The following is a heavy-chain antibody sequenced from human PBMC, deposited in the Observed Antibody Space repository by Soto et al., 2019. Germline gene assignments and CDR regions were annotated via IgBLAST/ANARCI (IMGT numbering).Heavy chain of an antibody. CDR1: GYTFTSYG. CDR3: ARVGLGYGMDV. CDR2: ITPYNGNT. J-gene: IGHJ6*02. D-gene: IGHD3-10*01. Sequence: ASVKVSCKASGYTFTSYGIRWVRQAPGQGLEWMGWITPYNGNTDYAQKLQGRVTVTTDTSTSTVYMELRSLRSDDTAVYYCARVGLGYGMDVWGQGTTVTVSS. V-gene: IGHV1-18*01.